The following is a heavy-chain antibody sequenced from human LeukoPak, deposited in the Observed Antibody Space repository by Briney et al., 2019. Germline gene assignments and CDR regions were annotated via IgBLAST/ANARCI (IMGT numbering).Heavy chain of an antibody. CDR3: ARERGYYYYYMDV. Sequence: SETLSLTCTVSGGSISSYYWSWIRQPPGKGLEWIGEINHSGSTNYNPSLKSRVTISVDTSKNQFSLKLSSVTAVDTAVYYCARERGYYYYYMDVWGKGTTVIVSS. CDR1: GGSISSYY. V-gene: IGHV4-34*01. CDR2: INHSGST. D-gene: IGHD3-10*01. J-gene: IGHJ6*03.